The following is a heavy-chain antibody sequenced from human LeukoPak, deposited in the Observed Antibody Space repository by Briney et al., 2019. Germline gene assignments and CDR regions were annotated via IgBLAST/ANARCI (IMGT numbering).Heavy chain of an antibody. CDR3: AKEVRGQFCSDGTCPLYYYYYIDV. J-gene: IGHJ6*03. CDR1: GGSIRSSDDY. Sequence: SETLSLTCSVSGGSIRSSDDYWGFVRQTPGKGLEWMGSIYYTGSSHYNPSPKSRATISVDTSKNQFSLKLSSVTAADTAVYYCAKEVRGQFCSDGTCPLYYYYYIDVWGKGITVTVPS. CDR2: IYYTGSS. D-gene: IGHD2-15*01. V-gene: IGHV4-39*07.